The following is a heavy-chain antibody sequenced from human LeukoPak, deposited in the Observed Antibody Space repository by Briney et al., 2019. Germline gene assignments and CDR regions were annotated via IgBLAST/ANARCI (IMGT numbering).Heavy chain of an antibody. D-gene: IGHD2-21*02. J-gene: IGHJ4*02. CDR1: GFTFSSYG. CDR2: ISYDGSNK. Sequence: GGSLRLSCAASGFTFSSYGMHWVRQAPGKGLEWVAVISYDGSNKYYADSVRGRFTISRDNSKNTLYLQMNSLRAEDTAVYYCARWGDGKRFDYWGPGTLVTVSS. V-gene: IGHV3-30*03. CDR3: ARWGDGKRFDY.